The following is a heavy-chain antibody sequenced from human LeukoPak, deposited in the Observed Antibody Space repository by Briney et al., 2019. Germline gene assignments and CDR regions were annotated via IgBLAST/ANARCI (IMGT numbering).Heavy chain of an antibody. CDR3: ARSPRGWAKPYYYDSSGSLGGQNWFDP. D-gene: IGHD3-22*01. J-gene: IGHJ5*02. V-gene: IGHV1-18*01. Sequence: ASVKVSCKASGYTFTSYGISWVRQAPGQGLEWMGWISAYNGNTNYAQKLQGRVTMTTDTSTSTAYMELRSLRSDDTAVYYCARSPRGWAKPYYYDSSGSLGGQNWFDPWGQGTLVTVSS. CDR1: GYTFTSYG. CDR2: ISAYNGNT.